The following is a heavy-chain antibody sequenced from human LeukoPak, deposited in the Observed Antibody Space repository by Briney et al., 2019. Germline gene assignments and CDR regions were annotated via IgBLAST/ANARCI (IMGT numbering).Heavy chain of an antibody. CDR3: AKDRSSGWYSFQH. J-gene: IGHJ1*01. Sequence: PGGSLRLSCAASGFTFSSYGMHWVRQAPGKGLEGVAVISYDGSNKYYADSVKGRFTISRDNSKNTLYLRMNSLRPEDTAVYYCAKDRSSGWYSFQHWGQGTLVSVSS. V-gene: IGHV3-30*18. CDR1: GFTFSSYG. D-gene: IGHD6-19*01. CDR2: ISYDGSNK.